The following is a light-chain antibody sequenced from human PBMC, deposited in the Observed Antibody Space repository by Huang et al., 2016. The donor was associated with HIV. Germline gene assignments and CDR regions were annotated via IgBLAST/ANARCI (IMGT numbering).Light chain of an antibody. CDR1: QGVSST. Sequence: EIVMTQSPATLSVSPGERATLSCRASQGVSSTLAWYQLIPGQAPRLLIYGASTRATGIPDRYAGSGSGTEFTLTISSLQSEDFAVYYCQQYNNWPLTFGGGTKVEIK. V-gene: IGKV3-15*01. CDR3: QQYNNWPLT. J-gene: IGKJ4*01. CDR2: GAS.